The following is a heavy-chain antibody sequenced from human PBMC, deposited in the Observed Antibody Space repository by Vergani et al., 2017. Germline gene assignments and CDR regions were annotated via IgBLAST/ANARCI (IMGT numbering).Heavy chain of an antibody. V-gene: IGHV3-30-3*01. Sequence: VQLVESGGGLVQPGRSLRLSCAASGFTFSSYAMHWVRQAPGKGLEWVAVISYDGSNKYYADSVKGRFTISRDNSKNTLYLQMNSLRAEDTAVYYCARDSIVSYALGYYYYYMDVWGKGTTVTVSS. CDR1: GFTFSSYA. CDR2: ISYDGSNK. CDR3: ARDSIVSYALGYYYYYMDV. J-gene: IGHJ6*03. D-gene: IGHD1-26*01.